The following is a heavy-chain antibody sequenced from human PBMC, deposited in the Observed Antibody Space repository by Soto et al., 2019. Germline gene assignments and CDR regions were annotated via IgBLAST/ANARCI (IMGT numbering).Heavy chain of an antibody. J-gene: IGHJ4*02. D-gene: IGHD3-10*02. V-gene: IGHV3-11*06. Sequence: PGGSLRLSCVGSGFTFSDYYMSWVRQAPGKGLEWLSYSSNSGTYTKYAGSVKGQFSISRDNAKNSLHLQINSLRGEDTAVYYCARSGDNYNVLDYWGQGTPVTVSS. CDR2: SSNSGTYT. CDR1: GFTFSDYY. CDR3: ARSGDNYNVLDY.